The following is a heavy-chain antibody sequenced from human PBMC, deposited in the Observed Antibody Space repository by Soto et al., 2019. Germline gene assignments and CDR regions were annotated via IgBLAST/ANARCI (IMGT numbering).Heavy chain of an antibody. Sequence: EVQLVESGGGLVQPGGSLRLSCAASGFTFSSSSMNWVRQAPGKGLEWVSYISSSSSTIYYADSVKGRFTISRDNAKNSLYLQMNSLRDEDTAVYYCTGVMATIAGYFDYWGQGTLVTVSS. CDR1: GFTFSSSS. D-gene: IGHD2-21*01. CDR2: ISSSSSTI. V-gene: IGHV3-48*02. J-gene: IGHJ4*02. CDR3: TGVMATIAGYFDY.